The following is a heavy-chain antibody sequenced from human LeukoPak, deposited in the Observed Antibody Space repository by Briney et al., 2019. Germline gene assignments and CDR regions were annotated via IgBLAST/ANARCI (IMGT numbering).Heavy chain of an antibody. CDR3: ATQSITLVVVISPFDY. CDR2: IQDDGATT. J-gene: IGHJ4*02. CDR1: GLTVSNFP. Sequence: GSLRLSCAGAGLTVSNFPMHLVRPAPGKGLEWVALIQDDGATTNYVDSVRGRFTISRDNSKSTVYLQMNSLKPDDTAVYYCATQSITLVVVISPFDYWGQGTLVTVSS. D-gene: IGHD3-22*01. V-gene: IGHV3-30*02.